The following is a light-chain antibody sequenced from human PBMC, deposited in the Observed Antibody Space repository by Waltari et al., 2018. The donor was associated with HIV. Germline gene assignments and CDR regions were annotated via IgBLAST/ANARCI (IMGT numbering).Light chain of an antibody. CDR1: QSILNSSNNKNY. Sequence: DIVMNQSPDSLAVSLGERATINCTTSQSILNSSNNKNYLAWYQQKPGQPPKLLIYWASTRESGVPDRFSGSGSGTDFTLTISSLQAEDVAVYYCQQYDSSPWTFGQWTKVENK. J-gene: IGKJ1*01. CDR3: QQYDSSPWT. V-gene: IGKV4-1*01. CDR2: WAS.